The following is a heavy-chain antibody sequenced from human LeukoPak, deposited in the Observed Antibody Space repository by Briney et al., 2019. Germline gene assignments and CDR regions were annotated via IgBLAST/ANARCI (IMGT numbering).Heavy chain of an antibody. J-gene: IGHJ4*02. D-gene: IGHD3-16*01. CDR2: IYYSGST. CDR1: GGSISSSSYY. CDR3: ARDGDRRSASFDY. Sequence: SETLSLTCTVSGGSISSSSYYWGWIRQPPGKGLEWIGSIYYSGSTYYNPSLKSRVTISVDTSKNQFSLKLSSVTAADTAVYYCARDGDRRSASFDYWGQGTLVTVSS. V-gene: IGHV4-39*07.